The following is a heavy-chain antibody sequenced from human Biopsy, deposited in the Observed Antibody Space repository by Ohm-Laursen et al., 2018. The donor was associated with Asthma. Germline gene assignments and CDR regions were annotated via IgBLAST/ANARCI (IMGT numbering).Heavy chain of an antibody. CDR2: ISVYNGNT. D-gene: IGHD3-10*01. J-gene: IGHJ6*02. CDR3: ARAVDYSHYYGIDV. CDR1: GDTFNSAG. Sequence: ASVYVSCQASGDTFNSAGITWVRQAPGQGLERMGWISVYNGNTKVAQKLQDRVTMITDTSTSTAYMELRSLRSDDTAVYFCARAVDYSHYYGIDVWGQGTTVTVS. V-gene: IGHV1-18*01.